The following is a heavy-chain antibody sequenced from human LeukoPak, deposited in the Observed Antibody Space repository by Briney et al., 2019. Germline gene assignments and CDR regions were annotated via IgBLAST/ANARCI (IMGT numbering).Heavy chain of an antibody. V-gene: IGHV3-30-3*01. CDR2: ISYDGSNK. J-gene: IGHJ6*02. D-gene: IGHD1-7*01. Sequence: GGSLRLSCAASGFTFSSYAMHWVRQAPGKGLEWVAVISYDGSNKYYADSVKGRFIISRDNSKNTLYLQMNSLRAEDTAVYYCARGPSSRDNWNYSPYYYYGMDVWGQGTTVTVSS. CDR3: ARGPSSRDNWNYSPYYYYGMDV. CDR1: GFTFSSYA.